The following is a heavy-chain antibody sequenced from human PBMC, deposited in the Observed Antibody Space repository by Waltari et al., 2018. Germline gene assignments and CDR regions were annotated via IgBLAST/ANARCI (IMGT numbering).Heavy chain of an antibody. CDR2: ISFDGSNK. CDR1: GFTFSSYA. CDR3: ARAPFYDFSSDYYYYMDV. D-gene: IGHD3-3*01. J-gene: IGHJ6*03. V-gene: IGHV3-30*01. Sequence: GESGGGVVQPGRSLRLSCVASGFTFSSYAMHWVRQVPGKGLEWLAVISFDGSNKYYADSVKGRFTISRDNSKNTLYLQMNSLRAEDTAVYYCARAPFYDFSSDYYYYMDVWGKGTTVTVSS.